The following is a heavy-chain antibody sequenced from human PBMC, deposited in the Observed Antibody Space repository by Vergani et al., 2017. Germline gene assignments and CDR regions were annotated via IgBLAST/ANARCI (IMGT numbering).Heavy chain of an antibody. D-gene: IGHD4-11*01. J-gene: IGHJ5*02. CDR2: INHSGST. Sequence: QVQLQQWGAGLLKPSETLSLTCAVYGGSFSGYYWSWIRQPPGKGLEWIGEINHSGSTNYNPSLKSRVTISVDTSKNQFSLKLSSVTAADTAVYYCARRRGGGVTIYSNSRENWFDPWGQGTLVTVSS. CDR3: ARRRGGGVTIYSNSRENWFDP. V-gene: IGHV4-34*01. CDR1: GGSFSGYY.